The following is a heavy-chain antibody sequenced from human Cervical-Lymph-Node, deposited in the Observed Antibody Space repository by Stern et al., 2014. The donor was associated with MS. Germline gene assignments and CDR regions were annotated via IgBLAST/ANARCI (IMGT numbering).Heavy chain of an antibody. J-gene: IGHJ6*02. V-gene: IGHV1-24*01. CDR2: FDPEDGET. D-gene: IGHD1-20*01. CDR1: GYTLTELS. CDR3: ATGPVITGTTSYYYYGMDV. Sequence: VQLVESGAEVKKPGASVKVSCKVSGYTLTELSMHWVRQAPGKGLEWMGGFDPEDGETIYAQKFQGRVTMTEDTSTDTAYMELSSLRSEDTAVYYCATGPVITGTTSYYYYGMDVWGQGTTVTVSS.